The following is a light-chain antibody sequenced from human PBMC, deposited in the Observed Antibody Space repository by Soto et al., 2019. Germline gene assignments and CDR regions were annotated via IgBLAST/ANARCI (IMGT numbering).Light chain of an antibody. Sequence: IQMTQSPSTLSSSLGDRVTITCRASQSFTRWLAWYQQKPGKAPKLLIYDASNLEIGAPSRFSGSGSGTEFTLTISSLQKDDFATYYCQKYNSYLWTFGQGTKVDIK. V-gene: IGKV1-5*01. CDR3: QKYNSYLWT. CDR1: QSFTRW. CDR2: DAS. J-gene: IGKJ1*01.